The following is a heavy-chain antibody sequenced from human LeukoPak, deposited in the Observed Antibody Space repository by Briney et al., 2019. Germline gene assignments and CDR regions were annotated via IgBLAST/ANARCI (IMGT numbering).Heavy chain of an antibody. J-gene: IGHJ4*02. Sequence: GGSLRLSCAASGFTFSSYAMSWVRQAPGKGLEWVSAISGSGGSTYYADSVKGRFTISRDNSKNTLYLQMNSLRAEDTAVYYCAKDSHKFKAVAGYYFDYWGQGTLVTVSS. CDR2: ISGSGGST. CDR1: GFTFSSYA. V-gene: IGHV3-23*01. D-gene: IGHD6-19*01. CDR3: AKDSHKFKAVAGYYFDY.